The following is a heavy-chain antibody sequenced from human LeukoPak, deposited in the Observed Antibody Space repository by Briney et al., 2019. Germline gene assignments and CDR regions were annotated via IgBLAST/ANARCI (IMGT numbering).Heavy chain of an antibody. CDR2: IYYSGST. J-gene: IGHJ3*02. V-gene: IGHV4-59*01. CDR1: GGSISSYY. D-gene: IGHD2-21*01. CDR3: ARDYCGGDCSIDI. Sequence: SETLSLTCTVSGGSISSYYWSWIRQPPGKGLEWLGYIYYSGSTNYNPSLKSRVTISVDTSKNQFSLKLSSVTAADTAVYYCARDYCGGDCSIDIWGQGTMVTVSS.